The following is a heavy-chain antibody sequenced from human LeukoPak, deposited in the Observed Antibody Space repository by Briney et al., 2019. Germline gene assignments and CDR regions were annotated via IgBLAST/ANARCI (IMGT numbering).Heavy chain of an antibody. CDR3: ARGVWSSRGMQYYFDY. D-gene: IGHD3-22*01. J-gene: IGHJ4*02. CDR2: INAGNGNT. Sequence: ASVTVSCTASGYTFSIYAMQWVRQAPGQRLEWMGWINAGNGNTKYSQKFQGRVTISRDTSASTAYMELSSLRSEDTALYYCARGVWSSRGMQYYFDYWGQGTLVTVSS. V-gene: IGHV1-3*01. CDR1: GYTFSIYA.